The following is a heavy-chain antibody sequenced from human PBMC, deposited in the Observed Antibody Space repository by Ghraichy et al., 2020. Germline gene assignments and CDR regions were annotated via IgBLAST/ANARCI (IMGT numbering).Heavy chain of an antibody. CDR3: ATRRGYSYGYDY. Sequence: GGSLRLSCAASGFTFSSYSMNWVRQAPGKGLEWVSSISSSSSYIYCADSVKGRFTISRDNAKNSLYLQMNSLRAEDTAVYYCATRRGYSYGYDYWGQGTLVTVSS. CDR1: GFTFSSYS. J-gene: IGHJ4*02. V-gene: IGHV3-21*01. CDR2: ISSSSSYI. D-gene: IGHD5-18*01.